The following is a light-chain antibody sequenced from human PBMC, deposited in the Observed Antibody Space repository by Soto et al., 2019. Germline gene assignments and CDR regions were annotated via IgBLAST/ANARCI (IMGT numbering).Light chain of an antibody. CDR3: QQYNKWPLT. J-gene: IGKJ4*01. Sequence: EIVMTQSPATLSVSPGERATLSCRASQSVSGNLAWYQQKPGQAPSLLIYAASTRATGISARFIGSGSGTDFTLTISSLKSEDFELYYCQQYNKWPLTFGGGTKVEIK. CDR2: AAS. V-gene: IGKV3-15*01. CDR1: QSVSGN.